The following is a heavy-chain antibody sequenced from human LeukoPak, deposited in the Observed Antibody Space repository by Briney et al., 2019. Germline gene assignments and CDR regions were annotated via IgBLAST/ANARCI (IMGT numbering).Heavy chain of an antibody. CDR1: GFTFIDYY. Sequence: GGSLRLSCAASGFTFIDYYMSWIRQAPGKGLEWVAYISTTSGFTKYADSVRGRFTISRDNAKNSLYLQMNSLRAEDTAVYYCARASLQLDYWGQGTLVTVS. CDR3: ARASLQLDY. J-gene: IGHJ4*02. V-gene: IGHV3-11*05. D-gene: IGHD1-1*01. CDR2: ISTTSGFT.